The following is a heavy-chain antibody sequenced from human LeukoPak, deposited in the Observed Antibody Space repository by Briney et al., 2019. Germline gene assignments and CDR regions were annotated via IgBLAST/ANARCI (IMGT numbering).Heavy chain of an antibody. J-gene: IGHJ4*02. CDR2: ISSNGGST. CDR3: ARGGYYDFWSGYYSDY. V-gene: IGHV3-64*01. CDR1: GFTFSSYA. D-gene: IGHD3-3*01. Sequence: GGSLRLSCAASGFTFSSYAMHWVRQAPGKGLEYVSAISSNGGSTYYANSVKGRFTISRDNSKNTLYLQMGSLRAEDMAVYYCARGGYYDFWSGYYSDYWGQGTLDTVSS.